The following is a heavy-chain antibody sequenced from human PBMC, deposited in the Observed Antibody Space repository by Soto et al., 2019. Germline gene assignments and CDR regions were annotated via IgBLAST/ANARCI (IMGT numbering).Heavy chain of an antibody. V-gene: IGHV2-5*01. J-gene: IGHJ4*02. CDR1: GFSLNTSGVA. Sequence: QITLKEAGPTLVKPTQTLTLTCILSGFSLNTSGVAVGWIRQPPGKALERLAFIYWNHDKLYRPSLKNRLTITNDTSKTLVVLTMTNMDPVDTATDYCAPGPDYWGQGTLVTVSS. CDR2: IYWNHDK. CDR3: APGPDY.